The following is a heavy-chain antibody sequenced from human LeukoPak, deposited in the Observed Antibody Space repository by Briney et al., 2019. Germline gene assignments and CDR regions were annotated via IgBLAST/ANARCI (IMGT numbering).Heavy chain of an antibody. J-gene: IGHJ4*02. CDR2: INPNSGGT. D-gene: IGHD1-26*01. V-gene: IGHV1-2*02. Sequence: GASVKVSCKASGYTFTGYYMHWVRQAPGQGLEWMGWINPNSGGTNYAQKFQGRVTMTRDMSISTAYMELSRLRSDDTAVYYCARADIVGATPGPFDYWGQGTLVTVSS. CDR1: GYTFTGYY. CDR3: ARADIVGATPGPFDY.